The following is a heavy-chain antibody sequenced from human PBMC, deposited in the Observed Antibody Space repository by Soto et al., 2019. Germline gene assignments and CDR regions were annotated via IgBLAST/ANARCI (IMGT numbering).Heavy chain of an antibody. CDR2: VVPLFGTP. CDR1: GGSFSMYA. Sequence: QVQLVQSGAEVKEPGSSVKVSCKTSGGSFSMYAISWVRQAPGQGLEWLGGVVPLFGTPNYAQKFLDRGTITADDSQSTVYMELSSLKYDDTAVYFCARGVDVMAKYEPWGQGSLVTVSS. CDR3: ARGVDVMAKYEP. D-gene: IGHD5-12*01. J-gene: IGHJ5*02. V-gene: IGHV1-69*01.